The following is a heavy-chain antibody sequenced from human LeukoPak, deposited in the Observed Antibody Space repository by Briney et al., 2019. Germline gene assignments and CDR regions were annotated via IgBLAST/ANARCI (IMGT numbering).Heavy chain of an antibody. D-gene: IGHD6-19*01. Sequence: GGSLRLSCAASGFTFDDYAMHWVRQAPGKGLEWVSGISWNSGSIGYADSVKGRFTISRDNAKNSLYLQMNSLRAKDTALYYCAKDISSSDWFDYWGQGTLVTVSS. V-gene: IGHV3-9*01. CDR1: GFTFDDYA. CDR2: ISWNSGSI. J-gene: IGHJ4*02. CDR3: AKDISSSDWFDY.